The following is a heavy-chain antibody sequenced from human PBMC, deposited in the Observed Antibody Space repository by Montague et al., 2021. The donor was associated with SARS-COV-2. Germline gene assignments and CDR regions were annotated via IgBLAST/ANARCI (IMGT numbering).Heavy chain of an antibody. CDR3: VRVTHPRSAWPYYMDV. CDR2: INNRGNT. J-gene: IGHJ6*03. CDR1: GDSISSSSYY. Sequence: SETLSLTCTASGDSISSSSYYWGWIRQPPGKGLEWIGSINNRGNTYSNPSLRSRVSISVDTSKNQFSLNVRSVTAADTGLFYCVRVTHPRSAWPYYMDVWGKGTTVTV. D-gene: IGHD4-11*01. V-gene: IGHV4-39*01.